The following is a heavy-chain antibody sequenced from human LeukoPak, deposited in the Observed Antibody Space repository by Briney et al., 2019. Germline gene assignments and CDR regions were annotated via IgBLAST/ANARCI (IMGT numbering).Heavy chain of an antibody. CDR1: GSTFSRYW. CDR2: VKSDGSDT. CDR3: TTGIGNYYYY. D-gene: IGHD3-10*01. Sequence: GGSLRLSCAASGSTFSRYWMHWVRRAPGKGLAWVSRVKSDGSDTIYADSVKGRFTISRDNAKNTLYLQMDSLRAEDTAVYYCTTGIGNYYYYWGQGTLVTVAS. J-gene: IGHJ4*02. V-gene: IGHV3-74*01.